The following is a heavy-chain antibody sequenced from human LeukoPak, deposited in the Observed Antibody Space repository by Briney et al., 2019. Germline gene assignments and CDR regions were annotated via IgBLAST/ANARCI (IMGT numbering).Heavy chain of an antibody. Sequence: PSETLSLTCTVSGYSISSGYYWGWIRQPPGKGLECIGSIYHSGSTYYNPTLKSRVTIFVDTSKNQFSLKLSSVTAADTAVYYCATPYSGGYQGLDIWGQGTMVTVSS. V-gene: IGHV4-38-2*02. CDR3: ATPYSGGYQGLDI. D-gene: IGHD1-26*01. J-gene: IGHJ3*02. CDR1: GYSISSGYY. CDR2: IYHSGST.